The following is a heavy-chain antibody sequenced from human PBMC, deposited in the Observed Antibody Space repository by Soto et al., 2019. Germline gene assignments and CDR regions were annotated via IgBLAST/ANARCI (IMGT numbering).Heavy chain of an antibody. Sequence: QVQLVQSGAEMKKPGSSVKVSCQSSGGTFNPYAMNWVRQAPGQGPEWMGDISPMFGAANYAPKFQGRVTITAGASTGTSYMQLSSLTSEDTALYFCAREVQVHTPAFVYWGQGTLVTVSS. D-gene: IGHD3-10*01. CDR2: ISPMFGAA. V-gene: IGHV1-69*19. J-gene: IGHJ4*02. CDR1: GGTFNPYA. CDR3: AREVQVHTPAFVY.